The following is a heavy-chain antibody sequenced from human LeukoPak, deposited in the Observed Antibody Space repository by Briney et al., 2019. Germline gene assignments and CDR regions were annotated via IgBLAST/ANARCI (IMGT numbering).Heavy chain of an antibody. D-gene: IGHD6-19*01. V-gene: IGHV3-74*01. Sequence: GGSLRLSCAASGFTFTTYWIHWVRQAPGKGLVWVSHINSDGSSATYADSVKGRLTISIDNAKNTVYLQMNSLRAEDTAVYYCARGGVGCFDYWGQGALVTVSS. CDR1: GFTFTTYW. CDR3: ARGGVGCFDY. J-gene: IGHJ4*02. CDR2: INSDGSSA.